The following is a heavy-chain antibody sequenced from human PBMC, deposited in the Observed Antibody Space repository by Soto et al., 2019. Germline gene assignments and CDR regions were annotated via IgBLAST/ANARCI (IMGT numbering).Heavy chain of an antibody. D-gene: IGHD6-19*01. Sequence: GGSLRLSCAAPGFSIGTFGMDWVRQAPGKGLEWVSGIGPEGDTFYTDSVEGRFTISRDNSRNTLYLQMNNLRAEDTAIYYCARDRQWHDDKFDYWGQGALVTVSS. CDR2: IGPEGDT. J-gene: IGHJ4*02. V-gene: IGHV3-23*01. CDR1: GFSIGTFG. CDR3: ARDRQWHDDKFDY.